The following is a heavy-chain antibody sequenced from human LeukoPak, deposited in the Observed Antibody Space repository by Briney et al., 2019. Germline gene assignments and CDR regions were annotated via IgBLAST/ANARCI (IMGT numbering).Heavy chain of an antibody. Sequence: SETLSLTCIVSGGSISSGSYYWSWIRQPAGKGLEWIGRIYTSGSTNYNPSLKSRVTISVDTSKNQFSLKLSSVTAADTAVYYCARSIAAAGILPDPYYYYYMDVWGKGTTVTVSS. CDR3: ARSIAAAGILPDPYYYYYMDV. CDR2: IYTSGST. J-gene: IGHJ6*03. D-gene: IGHD6-13*01. CDR1: GGSISSGSYY. V-gene: IGHV4-61*02.